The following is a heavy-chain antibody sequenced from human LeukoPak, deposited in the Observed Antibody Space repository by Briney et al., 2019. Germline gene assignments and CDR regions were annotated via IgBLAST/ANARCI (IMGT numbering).Heavy chain of an antibody. V-gene: IGHV3-33*01. CDR1: GFTFSNYG. CDR2: IWYEGTNK. J-gene: IGHJ5*02. D-gene: IGHD1-7*01. Sequence: GGSLRLSCAGSGFTFSNYGMHWVSQAPGKGLEWVAVIWYEGTNKYYADSVKGRFTISRDNSKNTLYLQMDSLRAEDTAMYYCARQGGLGNYATGSWFDPWGQGTLVTVSS. CDR3: ARQGGLGNYATGSWFDP.